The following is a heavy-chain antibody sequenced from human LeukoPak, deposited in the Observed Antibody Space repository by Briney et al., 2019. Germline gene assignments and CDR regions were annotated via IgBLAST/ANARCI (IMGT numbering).Heavy chain of an antibody. Sequence: SQTLTLTCTVSGFSISSGYYWGWIRQPPGKGLEWIGSIYYSGSTYYNPSLKSRVTISVDTSKNQFSLKLSSVTAADTAVYYCARSHRLTIFGVVKYYYYYMDVWGKGTTVTVSS. CDR3: ARSHRLTIFGVVKYYYYYMDV. CDR2: IYYSGST. D-gene: IGHD3-3*01. J-gene: IGHJ6*03. V-gene: IGHV4-38-2*02. CDR1: GFSISSGYY.